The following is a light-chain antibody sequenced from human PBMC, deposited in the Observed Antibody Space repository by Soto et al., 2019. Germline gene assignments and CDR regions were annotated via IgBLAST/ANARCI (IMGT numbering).Light chain of an antibody. V-gene: IGKV1-33*01. CDR1: QGISSF. Sequence: DIQLTQSPSFLSASVGDRVTITGRASQGISSFLAWYQQKPGKAPKLLIYDASDLETGVPSRFSGSVTGTGFTFTISRLQTEDFATYDCQQYESLTLTFGQGTRLEIK. J-gene: IGKJ5*01. CDR3: QQYESLTLT. CDR2: DAS.